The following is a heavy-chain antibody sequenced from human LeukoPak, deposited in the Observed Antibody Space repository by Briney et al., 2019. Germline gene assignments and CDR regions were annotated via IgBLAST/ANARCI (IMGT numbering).Heavy chain of an antibody. V-gene: IGHV3-20*04. CDR3: ARCSRSSTDCYSAFDI. CDR2: ITNWNGGST. D-gene: IGHD2-2*02. Sequence: GGSLRLSCEASGFTFDDYGMSWVRQSTGKGLEWVSAITNWNGGSTGYADSVRGRFTISRDNAKNSLSLQMNSLRAEDTALYYCARCSRSSTDCYSAFDIWGQGTMVTVSS. J-gene: IGHJ3*02. CDR1: GFTFDDYG.